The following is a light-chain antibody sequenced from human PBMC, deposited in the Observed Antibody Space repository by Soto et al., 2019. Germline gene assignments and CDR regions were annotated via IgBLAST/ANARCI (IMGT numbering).Light chain of an antibody. CDR3: QQYGSSSIFT. Sequence: EIVLTQSPGTLSLSPGERATLSCRASQSVSSSYLAWYQQKPGQAPRLLIYGASSRATGIPDRFSGSGSGTAFTLTISRLEPEDFEVYYCQQYGSSSIFTFGPGTKVDIK. CDR2: GAS. CDR1: QSVSSSY. J-gene: IGKJ3*01. V-gene: IGKV3-20*01.